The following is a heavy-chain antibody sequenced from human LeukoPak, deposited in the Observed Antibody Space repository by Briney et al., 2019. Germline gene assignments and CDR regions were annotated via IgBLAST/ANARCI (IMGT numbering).Heavy chain of an antibody. J-gene: IGHJ4*02. V-gene: IGHV3-30-3*01. D-gene: IGHD2-2*01. CDR1: GFTFSSYA. Sequence: GGSLRLSCAASGFTFSSYAMHWARQAPGKGLEWVAVISYDGSNKYYADSVKGRFTISRDNSKNTLYLQMNSLRAEDTAVYYCAREGLADIVVVPAAPFDYWGQGTLVTVSS. CDR2: ISYDGSNK. CDR3: AREGLADIVVVPAAPFDY.